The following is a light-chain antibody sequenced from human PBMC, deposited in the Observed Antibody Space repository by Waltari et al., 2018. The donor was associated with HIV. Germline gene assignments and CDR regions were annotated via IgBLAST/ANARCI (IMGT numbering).Light chain of an antibody. J-gene: IGKJ5*01. CDR2: LTS. CDR1: QTIDNY. V-gene: IGKV1-39*01. Sequence: DIQMTQSPSSLSASIGDTVTITCLAIQTIDNYLNWYQQQSGRVPKLLIYLTSTLQTGVPSRFSGRGSGTLFSLIINDVQPEDLATYFCQQTYSPPRTFGPGTRLE. CDR3: QQTYSPPRT.